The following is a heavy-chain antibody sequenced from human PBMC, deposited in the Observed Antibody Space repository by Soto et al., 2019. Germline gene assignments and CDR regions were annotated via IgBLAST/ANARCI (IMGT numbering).Heavy chain of an antibody. J-gene: IGHJ6*02. V-gene: IGHV1-69*13. CDR2: IIPIFGTA. D-gene: IGHD3-22*01. Sequence: SVKVSCKASGGTFSSYAISWVRQAPGQGLEWMGGIIPIFGTANYAQKFQGRVTITADESTSTAYMELSSLRSEDTAVYYCARGPYDSSGYYTPGADYYYGMDVWGQGTTVTVSS. CDR3: ARGPYDSSGYYTPGADYYYGMDV. CDR1: GGTFSSYA.